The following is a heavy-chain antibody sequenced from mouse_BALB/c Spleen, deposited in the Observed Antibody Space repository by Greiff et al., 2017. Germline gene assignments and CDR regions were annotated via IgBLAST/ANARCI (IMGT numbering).Heavy chain of an antibody. J-gene: IGHJ3*01. CDR3: ARGGNYYGSSYVGSWFAY. D-gene: IGHD1-1*01. CDR2: ISSGGST. CDR1: GFTFSSYA. Sequence: EVKLVESGGGLVKPGGSLKLSCAASGFTFSSYAMSWVRQTPEKRLEWVASISSGGSTYYPDSVKGRFTISRDNARNILYLQMSSLRSEDTAMYYCARGGNYYGSSYVGSWFAYWGQGTLVTVSA. V-gene: IGHV5-6-5*01.